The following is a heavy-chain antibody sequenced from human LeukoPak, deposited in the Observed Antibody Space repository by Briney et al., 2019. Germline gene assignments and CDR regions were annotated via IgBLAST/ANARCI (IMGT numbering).Heavy chain of an antibody. CDR2: ISVSGGST. J-gene: IGHJ4*02. Sequence: AGGSLRLSCAASGFTFSSYAMTWVRQAPGKGLEWVLGISVSGGSTYYADSVKGRFTISRDNSKNTLYLQMNSLRAEDTAVYYCAKELRSDSSAYSYSDYWGQGTLVTVSS. CDR3: AKELRSDSSAYSYSDY. CDR1: GFTFSSYA. V-gene: IGHV3-23*01. D-gene: IGHD3-22*01.